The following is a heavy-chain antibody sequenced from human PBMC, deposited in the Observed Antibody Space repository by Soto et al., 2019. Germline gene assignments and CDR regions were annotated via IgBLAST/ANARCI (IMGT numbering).Heavy chain of an antibody. CDR3: ARGFYSSSPYYYYYYMDV. D-gene: IGHD6-6*01. CDR2: TYYRSKWYN. Sequence: LQTLSLTCAISGDSVSSNSAAWNWIRQSPSRGLEWLGRTYYRSKWYNDYAVSVKSRITINPDTSKNQFSLQLNSVTPEDTAVYYCARGFYSSSPYYYYYYMDVWGKGTTVTVSS. CDR1: GDSVSSNSAA. J-gene: IGHJ6*03. V-gene: IGHV6-1*01.